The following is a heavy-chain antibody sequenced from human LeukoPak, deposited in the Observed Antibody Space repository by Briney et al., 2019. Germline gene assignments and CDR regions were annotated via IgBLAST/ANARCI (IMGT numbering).Heavy chain of an antibody. J-gene: IGHJ4*02. D-gene: IGHD3-3*01. CDR2: ISYDGSNK. V-gene: IGHV3-30*05. CDR3: ARPYDFWSGFLDY. CDR1: GFTFSSYG. Sequence: GGSLRLSCAASGFTFSSYGMHWVRQAPGKGLEWVAVISYDGSNKYYADSVKGRFTISRDNSKNTLYLQMTSLRAEDTAVYYCARPYDFWSGFLDYWGQGTLVTVSS.